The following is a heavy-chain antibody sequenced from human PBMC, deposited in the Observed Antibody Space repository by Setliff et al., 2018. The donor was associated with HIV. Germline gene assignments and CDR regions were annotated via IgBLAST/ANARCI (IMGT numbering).Heavy chain of an antibody. CDR3: ARPTNIDTLYYGSQSFYMYYYGMDV. Sequence: GGSLRLSCAASGFTFSTYDMTWVRQAPGKGLEWVSLINGGGNYIQYADSVKGRFTISRDNAKNSLYLQMNSLRAEDTAVYFCARPTNIDTLYYGSQSFYMYYYGMDVWGQGTTVTVSS. CDR2: INGGGNYI. V-gene: IGHV3-21*01. D-gene: IGHD3-10*01. CDR1: GFTFSTYD. J-gene: IGHJ6*02.